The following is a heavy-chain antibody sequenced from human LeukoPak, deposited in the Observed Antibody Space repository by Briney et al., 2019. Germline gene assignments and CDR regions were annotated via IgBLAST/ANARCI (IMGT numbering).Heavy chain of an antibody. CDR3: AGAEAKTIHYFDF. CDR1: GGSFSGYY. V-gene: IGHV4-34*01. Sequence: SETLSLTCAVYGGSFSGYYWSWIRQPPGKGLEWIGEINHSGSTNYNPSLKSRVTISVDTSKNQFSLKLSSVTAADTAVYYCAGAEAKTIHYFDFWGQGTLVTVSS. CDR2: INHSGST. J-gene: IGHJ4*02. D-gene: IGHD1/OR15-1a*01.